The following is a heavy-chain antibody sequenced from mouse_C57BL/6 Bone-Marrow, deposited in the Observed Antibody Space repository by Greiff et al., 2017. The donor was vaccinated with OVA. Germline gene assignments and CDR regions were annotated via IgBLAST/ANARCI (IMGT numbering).Heavy chain of an antibody. J-gene: IGHJ3*01. Sequence: EVQGVESGGGLVQPGESLKLSCESNEYEFPSHDMSWVRKTPEKRLELVAAINSDGGSTYYTDTMERRFIISRDNTKKTPYLHMSSLRSEDTALYYCASMVTGWFAYWGQETLVTVSA. V-gene: IGHV5-2*01. CDR1: EYEFPSHD. CDR3: ASMVTGWFAY. D-gene: IGHD2-2*01. CDR2: INSDGGST.